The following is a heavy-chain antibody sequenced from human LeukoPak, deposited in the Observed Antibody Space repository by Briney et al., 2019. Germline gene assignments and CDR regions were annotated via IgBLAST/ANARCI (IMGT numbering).Heavy chain of an antibody. J-gene: IGHJ4*02. CDR2: ISSSSSYI. CDR3: AKAVYGDFQSTVDY. CDR1: GFTFSSYS. D-gene: IGHD4-17*01. Sequence: GGSLRLSCAASGFTFSSYSMNWVRQAPGKGLEWVSSISSSSSYIYYADSVKGRFTISRDNAKNFLYLQMSSLRAEDTALYYCAKAVYGDFQSTVDYWGRGTLVTVSS. V-gene: IGHV3-21*04.